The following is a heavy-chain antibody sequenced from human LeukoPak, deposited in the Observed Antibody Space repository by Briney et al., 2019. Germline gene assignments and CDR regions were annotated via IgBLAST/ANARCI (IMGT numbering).Heavy chain of an antibody. D-gene: IGHD2-2*01. Sequence: SETLSLTCTVSGGSISSYYWSWIRQPPGKGLEWIGYIYTSGSTNYNPSLKSRVTISVDTSKNQSSLKLSSVTAADTAVYYCARGDGIRVPFDYWGQGTLVTVSS. J-gene: IGHJ4*02. CDR2: IYTSGST. CDR1: GGSISSYY. V-gene: IGHV4-4*09. CDR3: ARGDGIRVPFDY.